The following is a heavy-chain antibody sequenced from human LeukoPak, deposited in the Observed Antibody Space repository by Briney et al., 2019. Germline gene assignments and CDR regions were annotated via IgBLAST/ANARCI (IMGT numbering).Heavy chain of an antibody. CDR1: GYTFTGYY. CDR3: ARGRTDYYESSGSFPALGY. D-gene: IGHD3-22*01. Sequence: ASVKVSCKASGYTFTGYYMHWVRQAPGQGLEWMGWINPNSGGTNYAQKFQGRVTMTRDTSISTAYMELSRLRSDDTAVYYCARGRTDYYESSGSFPALGYWGQETLVTVSS. CDR2: INPNSGGT. J-gene: IGHJ4*02. V-gene: IGHV1-2*02.